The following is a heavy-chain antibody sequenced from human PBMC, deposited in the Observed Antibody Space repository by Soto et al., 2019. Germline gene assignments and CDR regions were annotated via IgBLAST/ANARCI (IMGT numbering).Heavy chain of an antibody. CDR1: GYTFTSYG. Sequence: ASVKVSRKASGYTFTSYGISWVRQAPGQGLEWMGWISAYNGNTNYAQKLQGRVTMTTDTSTSTAYMELRSLRSDDTAVYYCARASDNFYYYGMDVWGQGTTVTVSS. D-gene: IGHD3-10*01. CDR2: ISAYNGNT. CDR3: ARASDNFYYYGMDV. V-gene: IGHV1-18*01. J-gene: IGHJ6*02.